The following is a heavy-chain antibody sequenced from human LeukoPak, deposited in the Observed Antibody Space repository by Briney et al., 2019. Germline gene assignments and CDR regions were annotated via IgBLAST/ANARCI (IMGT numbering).Heavy chain of an antibody. V-gene: IGHV3-23*01. CDR3: ARGGYDSSGYYYAY. CDR1: GFTFSSYA. D-gene: IGHD3-22*01. CDR2: ISGSGGST. J-gene: IGHJ4*02. Sequence: GGSLRLSCAASGFTFSSYAMSWVRQAPGKGLEWVSAISGSGGSTYYADSVKGRFTISRDNSKNTLYLQMNSLRAGDTAVYYCARGGYDSSGYYYAYWGQGTLVTVSS.